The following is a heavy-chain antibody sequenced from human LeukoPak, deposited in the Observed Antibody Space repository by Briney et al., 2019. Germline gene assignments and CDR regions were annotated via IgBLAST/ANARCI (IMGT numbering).Heavy chain of an antibody. Sequence: ASVKVSCKPSGYTFTSFGISWVRQAPGQGLEWMGWIGAYNGDTNYAQKFQGRVTMTTDTSMSTAYMDLRSLRSDDTAVYYCTRDHCSGDNCPSFDYWGQGTLVTVSS. V-gene: IGHV1-18*04. CDR1: GYTFTSFG. CDR2: IGAYNGDT. J-gene: IGHJ4*02. CDR3: TRDHCSGDNCPSFDY. D-gene: IGHD2-15*01.